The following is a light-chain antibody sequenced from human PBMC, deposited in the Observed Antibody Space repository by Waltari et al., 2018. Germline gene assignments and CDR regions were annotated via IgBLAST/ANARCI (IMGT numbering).Light chain of an antibody. Sequence: QSVLTQPPSVSAAPGQTVAISCSGSSSNIWNNYVSWYPQLPGTAPNLLISDNNKRPAGIPDRCSGSKSGTSGTLGITGLQTGDEADYYCGTWDSSLNGVIFGGGTKLTVL. CDR3: GTWDSSLNGVI. V-gene: IGLV1-51*01. CDR2: DNN. J-gene: IGLJ2*01. CDR1: SSNIWNNY.